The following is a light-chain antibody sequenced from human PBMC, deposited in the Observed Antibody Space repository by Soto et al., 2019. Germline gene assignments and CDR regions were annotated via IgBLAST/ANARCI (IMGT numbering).Light chain of an antibody. CDR1: QRISGC. CDR3: QQYSSYRT. Sequence: DIQMTQSPSALSASVGDRVTITCRASQRISGCLAWYQQKPGKAPKLLIYGASSLASGVPSRFSGSGSGTEFTLTISSLQPDDFATYYCQQYSSYRTFGQGTKVDIK. J-gene: IGKJ1*01. V-gene: IGKV1-5*01. CDR2: GAS.